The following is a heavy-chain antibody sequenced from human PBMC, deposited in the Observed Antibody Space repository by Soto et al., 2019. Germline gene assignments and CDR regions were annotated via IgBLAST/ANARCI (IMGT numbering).Heavy chain of an antibody. CDR2: INSDGSST. V-gene: IGHV3-74*01. J-gene: IGHJ4*02. Sequence: EVQLVESGGGLVQPGGSLRLSCAASGFTFSSYWMHWVRQAPGKGLVWVSRINSDGSSTSYADSVKGRFTISRDNAKNTLYLQMNSLRAEDTAVYYCARVWKGYYYDSSGYWRYFDYWGQGTLVTGSS. CDR3: ARVWKGYYYDSSGYWRYFDY. CDR1: GFTFSSYW. D-gene: IGHD3-22*01.